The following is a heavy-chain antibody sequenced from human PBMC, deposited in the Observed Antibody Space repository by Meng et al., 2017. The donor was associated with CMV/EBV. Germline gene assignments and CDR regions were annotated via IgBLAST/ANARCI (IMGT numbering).Heavy chain of an antibody. Sequence: QVRPGQSGAEGKKPGSSVKVSCKASGGTFSSYAISWVRQAPGQGLEWMGGIIPIFGTANYAQKFQGRVTITADESTSTAYMELSSLRSEDTAVYYCARRGSYYGSGSYYNWFDPWGQGTLVTVSS. CDR1: GGTFSSYA. V-gene: IGHV1-69*12. D-gene: IGHD3-10*01. CDR2: IIPIFGTA. J-gene: IGHJ5*02. CDR3: ARRGSYYGSGSYYNWFDP.